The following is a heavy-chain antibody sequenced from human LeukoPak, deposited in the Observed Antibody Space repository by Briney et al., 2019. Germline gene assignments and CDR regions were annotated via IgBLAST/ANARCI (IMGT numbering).Heavy chain of an antibody. D-gene: IGHD2-21*01. Sequence: SETLSLTCTVSGGSISSGGYYWSWIRQPPGKGLEWIGYIYHSGSTYYNPSLKSRVTISVDRSKNQFSLKLSSVTAADTAVYYCARGPYCGGDCYSYYFDYWGQGTLVTVSS. CDR1: GGSISSGGYY. CDR3: ARGPYCGGDCYSYYFDY. J-gene: IGHJ4*02. V-gene: IGHV4-30-2*01. CDR2: IYHSGST.